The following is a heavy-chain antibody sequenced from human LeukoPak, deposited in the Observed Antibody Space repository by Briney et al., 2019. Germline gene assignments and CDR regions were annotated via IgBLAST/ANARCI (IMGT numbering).Heavy chain of an antibody. CDR3: AKSYSSSWYDY. J-gene: IGHJ4*02. Sequence: SETLSLTCTVSGGSISSGSYYWSWIRQPAGKGLEWIGRIYTSGSTNYNPSLKSRVTISVDTSKNQFSLKLSSVTAADTAVYYCAKSYSSSWYDYWGQGTLVTVSS. CDR1: GGSISSGSYY. V-gene: IGHV4-61*02. D-gene: IGHD6-13*01. CDR2: IYTSGST.